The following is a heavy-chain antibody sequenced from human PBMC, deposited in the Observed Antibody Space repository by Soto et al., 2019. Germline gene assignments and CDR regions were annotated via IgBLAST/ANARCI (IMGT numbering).Heavy chain of an antibody. D-gene: IGHD2-8*01. CDR2: ISSSVGST. CDR3: AKNQHAMAHDY. CDR1: GFTFSNYS. Sequence: GGALRLSFAASGFTFSNYSISWVRQAPGKELEWVSSISSSVGSTDYADSVKGRFTISRDNSQNTLNLQMNSLRAEDTAIYFCAKNQHAMAHDYWGPGTLVTVSS. J-gene: IGHJ4*02. V-gene: IGHV3-23*01.